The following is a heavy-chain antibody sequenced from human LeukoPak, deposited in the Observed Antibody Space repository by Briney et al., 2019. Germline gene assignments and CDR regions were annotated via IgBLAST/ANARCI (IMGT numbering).Heavy chain of an antibody. CDR2: IYTSGST. J-gene: IGHJ4*02. V-gene: IGHV4-4*07. CDR3: ARGLTRLVRIDY. D-gene: IGHD3-9*01. Sequence: SETLSPTCTLSGGSISSYYWSWIRQPAGKGLEWIGRIYTSGSTNYNPSLKSRVTISVDTSKNQFSLKLSSVTAADTAVYYCARGLTRLVRIDYWGQGTLVTVSS. CDR1: GGSISSYY.